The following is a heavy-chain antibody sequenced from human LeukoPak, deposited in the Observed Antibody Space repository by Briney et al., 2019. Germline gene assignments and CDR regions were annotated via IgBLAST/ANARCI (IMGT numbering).Heavy chain of an antibody. CDR1: GGSISSYY. D-gene: IGHD2-2*01. CDR2: IYYSGST. V-gene: IGHV4-59*01. CDR3: ARGGYLGYCSSTSCYYGMDV. Sequence: SETLSFTCTVSGGSISSYYWSWLRQPPGKGLEWIGYIYYSGSTNYNPSLKSRVTISVDTSKNQFSLKLSSVTAADTAVYYCARGGYLGYCSSTSCYYGMDVWGQGTTVTVSS. J-gene: IGHJ6*02.